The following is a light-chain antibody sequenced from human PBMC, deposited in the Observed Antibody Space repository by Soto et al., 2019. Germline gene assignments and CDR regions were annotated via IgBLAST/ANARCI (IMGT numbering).Light chain of an antibody. CDR1: QSVNSN. J-gene: IGKJ3*01. V-gene: IGKV3-11*01. Sequence: IVLTQSPATLSLSPGERATLSGRASQSVNSNLAWYQQKAGQAPRLLIYGASNRATGIPDRFSGSGSGTDFTLTISRLEPEDFAVYYCQQRSNWPLTFGPGTKVDIK. CDR2: GAS. CDR3: QQRSNWPLT.